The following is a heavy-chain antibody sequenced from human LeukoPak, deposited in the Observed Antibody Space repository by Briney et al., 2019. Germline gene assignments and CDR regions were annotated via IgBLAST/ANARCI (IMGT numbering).Heavy chain of an antibody. D-gene: IGHD1-26*01. J-gene: IGHJ4*02. CDR3: ARDFDQYSGRFGGFGHDF. V-gene: IGHV1-69*13. CDR1: GGTFSSYA. CDR2: IIPIFGTA. Sequence: SAKVSCKASGGTFSSYAISWVRQAPGQGLEWMGGIIPIFGTANYAQKFQGRVTITADESTSTAYMELSSLRSEDTAVYYCARDFDQYSGRFGGFGHDFWGQGTLVTVSS.